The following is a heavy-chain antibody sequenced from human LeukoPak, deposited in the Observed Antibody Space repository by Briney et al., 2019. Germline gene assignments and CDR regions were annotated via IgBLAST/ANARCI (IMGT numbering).Heavy chain of an antibody. Sequence: GGSLRLSCAASGFTFSSYEMNWVRQAPGKGLEWVANIKQDGSEKYYVDSVKGRFTISRDNAKNSLYLQMNSLRAEDAAVYYCARPLKYYYGSETYFWFDPWGQGTLVTVSS. V-gene: IGHV3-7*01. CDR3: ARPLKYYYGSETYFWFDP. D-gene: IGHD3-10*01. J-gene: IGHJ5*02. CDR1: GFTFSSYE. CDR2: IKQDGSEK.